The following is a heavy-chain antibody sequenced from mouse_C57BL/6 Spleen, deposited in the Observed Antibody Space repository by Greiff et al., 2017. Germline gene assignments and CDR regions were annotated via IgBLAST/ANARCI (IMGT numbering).Heavy chain of an antibody. CDR2: ISSGSSTI. J-gene: IGHJ1*03. Sequence: EVNVVESGGGLVKPGGSLKLSCAASGFTFSDYGMHWVRQAPEKGLEWVAYISSGSSTIYYADTVKGRFTISRNNAKNTLFLQMTSLRSEDTAMYYCARSYGKYWYFDVWGTGTTVTVSS. CDR1: GFTFSDYG. D-gene: IGHD2-1*01. CDR3: ARSYGKYWYFDV. V-gene: IGHV5-17*01.